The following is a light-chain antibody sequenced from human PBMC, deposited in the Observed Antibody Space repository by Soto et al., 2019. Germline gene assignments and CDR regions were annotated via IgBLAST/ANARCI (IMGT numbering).Light chain of an antibody. Sequence: DIQMTQSPSTLSASVGDRVTITCRASQSISSWLAWYQLKPGKAPKLLIYKASSLEGGVPSRFSGSGSGTEFTLTISSLQPDDFATYFCQQYEGYWTFGQGTKVEIK. V-gene: IGKV1-5*03. CDR2: KAS. J-gene: IGKJ1*01. CDR3: QQYEGYWT. CDR1: QSISSW.